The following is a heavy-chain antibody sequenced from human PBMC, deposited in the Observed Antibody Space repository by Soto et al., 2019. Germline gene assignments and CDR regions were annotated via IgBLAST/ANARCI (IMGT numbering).Heavy chain of an antibody. CDR3: ARGSSGWANNWFDP. CDR1: GFTFSSYG. Sequence: QVQLVESGGGVVQPGRSLRLSCAASGFTFSSYGMHWVRQAPGKVLEWVAVIWYDGSNKYYADSVKGRFTISRDNSKNTLYLKMNSLRAEDTAVYYCARGSSGWANNWFDPWGKGTLVTVSS. D-gene: IGHD6-19*01. V-gene: IGHV3-33*01. CDR2: IWYDGSNK. J-gene: IGHJ5*02.